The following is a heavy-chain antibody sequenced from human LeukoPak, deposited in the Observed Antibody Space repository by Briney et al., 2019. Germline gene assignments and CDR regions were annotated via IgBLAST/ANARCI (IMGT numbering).Heavy chain of an antibody. CDR2: ISSSSVYI. D-gene: IGHD5-24*01. J-gene: IGHJ4*02. CDR1: GFTFSNYS. Sequence: GGSLRLSCAASGFTFSNYSMNWVRQAPGKGLEWVSSISSSSVYIYYVDSVKGRFTISRDNAKNSLFLQMNSLRVEDTAVYYCARGGGLHWDYWGQGTLVTASS. V-gene: IGHV3-21*01. CDR3: ARGGGLHWDY.